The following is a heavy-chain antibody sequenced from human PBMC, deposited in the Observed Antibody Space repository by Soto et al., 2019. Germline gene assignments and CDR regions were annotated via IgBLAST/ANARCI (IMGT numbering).Heavy chain of an antibody. D-gene: IGHD3-3*01. CDR3: ARLEPWSNYYYYGMDV. CDR2: IYYSGST. Sequence: QLQLQESGPGLVKPSETLSLTCTVSGGSISSSSYYWGWIRQPPGKGLEWIGSIYYSGSTYYNPSLKSRVTISVDTSKNQFSLKLSSVTAADTAVYYCARLEPWSNYYYYGMDVWGQGTTVTVSS. CDR1: GGSISSSSYY. V-gene: IGHV4-39*01. J-gene: IGHJ6*02.